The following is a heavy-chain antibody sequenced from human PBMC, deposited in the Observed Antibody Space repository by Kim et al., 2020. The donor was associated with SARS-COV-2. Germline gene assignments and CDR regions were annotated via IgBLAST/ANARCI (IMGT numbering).Heavy chain of an antibody. CDR2: INPNSGGT. CDR3: AREYYYDSSGYSSAFDY. V-gene: IGHV1-2*06. Sequence: ASVKVSCKASGYTFTGYYMHWVRQAPGQGLEWMGRINPNSGGTNYAQKFQGRVTMTRDTSISTAYMELSRLRSDDTAVYYCAREYYYDSSGYSSAFDYWGQGTLVTVSS. CDR1: GYTFTGYY. D-gene: IGHD3-22*01. J-gene: IGHJ4*02.